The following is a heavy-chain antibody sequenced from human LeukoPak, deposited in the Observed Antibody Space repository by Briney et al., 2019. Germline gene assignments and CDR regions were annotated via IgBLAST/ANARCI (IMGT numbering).Heavy chain of an antibody. V-gene: IGHV3-23*01. Sequence: GGSLRLSCAASGFTFSSYAMSWVRQAPGKGLEWVSAISGSGGSTYYADSVKGRFTISRDNSKNTLYLQMNSLRAEDTAVYYCAKDRQKYYYDSSGSYFDYWGQGTLVTVSS. CDR2: ISGSGGST. J-gene: IGHJ4*02. CDR3: AKDRQKYYYDSSGSYFDY. CDR1: GFTFSSYA. D-gene: IGHD3-22*01.